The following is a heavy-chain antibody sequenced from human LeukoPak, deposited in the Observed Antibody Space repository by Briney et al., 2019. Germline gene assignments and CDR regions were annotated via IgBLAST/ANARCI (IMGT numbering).Heavy chain of an antibody. CDR3: AKDCHYDSSADPY. CDR1: GFTFSSYA. D-gene: IGHD3-22*01. Sequence: GGSLRLSCAASGFTFSSYAMSWVRQAPGKGLEWVSAISGSGGSTYYADSVKGRFTISRDNSKNTLYLQMNSLRSEDTAVYYCAKDCHYDSSADPYWGQGTLVTVSS. CDR2: ISGSGGST. J-gene: IGHJ4*02. V-gene: IGHV3-23*01.